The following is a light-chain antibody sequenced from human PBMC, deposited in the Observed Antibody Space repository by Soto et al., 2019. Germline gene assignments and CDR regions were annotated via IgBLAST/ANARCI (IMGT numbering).Light chain of an antibody. CDR2: AAS. V-gene: IGKV3-20*01. Sequence: DILLTQSPCTLSLSPGDGVTLSCRASQSITVNSLAWYQQKPGKAPRLLIYAASTWAGAVPARFTGSGSGTDFALTISRLEPEDFGAYYCQQYGDSPLTSGPGTKVDIK. CDR3: QQYGDSPLT. CDR1: QSITVNS. J-gene: IGKJ3*01.